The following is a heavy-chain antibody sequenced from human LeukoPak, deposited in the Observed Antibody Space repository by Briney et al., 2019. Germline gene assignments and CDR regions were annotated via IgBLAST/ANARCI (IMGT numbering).Heavy chain of an antibody. CDR3: ARVRGAAAGPYFDY. V-gene: IGHV4-4*07. CDR2: IYTSGST. J-gene: IGHJ4*02. Sequence: SETLSLTCTVSGGSLSSYYWSWIRQPAGKGLEWIGRIYTSGSTNYNPSLKSRVTISVDTSKNQFSLKLSSVTAADTAVYYCARVRGAAAGPYFDYWGQGTLVTVSS. D-gene: IGHD6-13*01. CDR1: GGSLSSYY.